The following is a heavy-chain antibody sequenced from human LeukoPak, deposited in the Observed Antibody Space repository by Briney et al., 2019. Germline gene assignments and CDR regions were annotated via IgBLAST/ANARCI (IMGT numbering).Heavy chain of an antibody. CDR3: ARIVNWFDP. V-gene: IGHV4-34*01. J-gene: IGHJ5*02. CDR1: GGSFSGYY. CDR2: INHSGST. Sequence: SETLSLTCAVYGGSFSGYYWSWIRQPPGKGLEWIGEINHSGSTNYNPSLKSRVTISVGTSKNQFSLKLSSVTAADTAVYYCARIVNWFDPWGQGTLVTVSS. D-gene: IGHD3-22*01.